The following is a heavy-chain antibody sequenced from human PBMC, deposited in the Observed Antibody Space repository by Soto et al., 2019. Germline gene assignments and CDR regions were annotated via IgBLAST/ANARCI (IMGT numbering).Heavy chain of an antibody. CDR2: IKQDGSEK. V-gene: IGHV3-7*03. D-gene: IGHD6-13*01. CDR3: ARASYSSSCSLFYYYGMDV. J-gene: IGHJ6*02. CDR1: GFTFSSYW. Sequence: PGGSLRLSCAASGFTFSSYWMSWVRQAPGKGLEWVANIKQDGSEKYYVDSVKGRFTISRDNAKNSLYLQMNSLRAEDTAVYYCARASYSSSCSLFYYYGMDVWGQGTTVTVSS.